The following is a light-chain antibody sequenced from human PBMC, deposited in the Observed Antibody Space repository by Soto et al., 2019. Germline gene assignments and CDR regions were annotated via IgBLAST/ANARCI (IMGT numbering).Light chain of an antibody. CDR3: LLSYSGARLYV. V-gene: IGLV7-46*01. J-gene: IGLJ1*01. Sequence: AVVPRERSLSVSRGGTVTLTCGSSTGAVTSGHYPYWFQQKPGQAPRTLIYDTNNKHSWTPARFSGSLLGGKAALTLSGAQPEDEAEYYCLLSYSGARLYVFGTGTKVTVL. CDR2: DTN. CDR1: TGAVTSGHY.